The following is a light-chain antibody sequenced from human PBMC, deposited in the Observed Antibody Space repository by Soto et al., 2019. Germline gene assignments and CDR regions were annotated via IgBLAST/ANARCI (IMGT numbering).Light chain of an antibody. V-gene: IGKV3-15*01. CDR3: QQYNNWPPTWT. CDR2: GAS. J-gene: IGKJ1*01. CDR1: QSVNSN. Sequence: ETVMTQSPATLSVSPGERATLSCRASQSVNSNLAWYQQKPGQAPRLLIYGASTRATGIPYRFSGSRSGTEFTLTISSLQSEDFAVYYCQQYNNWPPTWTFGQGTKVEIK.